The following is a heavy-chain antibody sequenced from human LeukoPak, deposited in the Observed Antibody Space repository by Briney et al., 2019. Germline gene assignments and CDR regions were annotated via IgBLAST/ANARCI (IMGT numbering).Heavy chain of an antibody. V-gene: IGHV4-38-2*01. D-gene: IGHD2-2*01. Sequence: SETLSLTRAVSGYSISSGYYWGWIRQPPGKGLEWIGSIYHSGSTYHNPSLKSRVTISVDTSKNQFSLKLSSVTAADTAVYYCARRYQLYYFDYWGQGTLVTVSS. J-gene: IGHJ4*02. CDR2: IYHSGST. CDR3: ARRYQLYYFDY. CDR1: GYSISSGYY.